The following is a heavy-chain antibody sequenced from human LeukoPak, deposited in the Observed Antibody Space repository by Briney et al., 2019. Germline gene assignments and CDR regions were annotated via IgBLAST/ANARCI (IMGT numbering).Heavy chain of an antibody. D-gene: IGHD3-10*01. CDR1: GGSFSGYY. V-gene: IGHV4-34*01. CDR2: INHRGST. Sequence: SETLSLTCVVYGGSFSGYYWSWIRQSPGKGLEWIGEINHRGSTNYNPSLKRRVTISLDTSKSQFSLKLSSVTAADMAVYYCAKSNGYGLIDIWGQGTMVTVSS. CDR3: AKSNGYGLIDI. J-gene: IGHJ3*02.